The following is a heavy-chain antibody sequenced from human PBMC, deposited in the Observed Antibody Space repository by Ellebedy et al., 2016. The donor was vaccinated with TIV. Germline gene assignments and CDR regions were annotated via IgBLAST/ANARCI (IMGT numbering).Heavy chain of an antibody. D-gene: IGHD4-23*01. CDR3: ARDHHYGGNSDA. Sequence: GESLKISCAASGFAFSSSAMTWVRQAPGKGLEWVANIKQDGGEKYYVDSVKGRFTISRDNANNSLYLQMNSLRAEDTAVYYCARDHHYGGNSDAWGQGTLVTVSS. CDR1: GFAFSSSA. J-gene: IGHJ5*02. V-gene: IGHV3-7*01. CDR2: IKQDGGEK.